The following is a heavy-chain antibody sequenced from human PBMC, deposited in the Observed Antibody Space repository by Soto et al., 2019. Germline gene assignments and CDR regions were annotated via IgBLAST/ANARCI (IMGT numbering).Heavy chain of an antibody. D-gene: IGHD1-26*01. CDR1: GGSISGYY. CDR2: INNSGST. Sequence: PSETLSLTCTVPGGSISGYYWIWLRQPPGKGLEWIGYINNSGSTNYNPALKSRVTISVDTSKNQFSLNLSSVTAADTAVYYCARGKWADRFANWGQGILVTVSS. J-gene: IGHJ4*02. V-gene: IGHV4-59*08. CDR3: ARGKWADRFAN.